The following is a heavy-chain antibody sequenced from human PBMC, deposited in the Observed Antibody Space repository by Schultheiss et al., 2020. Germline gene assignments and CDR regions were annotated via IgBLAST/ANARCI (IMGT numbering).Heavy chain of an antibody. Sequence: GGSLRLSCAASGFTFDDYAMHWVRQAPGKGLEWVAVISYDGSNKYYADSVKGRFTISRDNSKNTLYLQMNSLRAEDTAVYYCARARSVAGTFPRGADFDYWGQGTLVTVSS. D-gene: IGHD6-19*01. CDR1: GFTFDDYA. CDR2: ISYDGSNK. J-gene: IGHJ4*02. V-gene: IGHV3-30*03. CDR3: ARARSVAGTFPRGADFDY.